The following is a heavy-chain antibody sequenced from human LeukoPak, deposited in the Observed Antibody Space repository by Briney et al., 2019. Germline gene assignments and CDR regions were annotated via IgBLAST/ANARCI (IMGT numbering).Heavy chain of an antibody. CDR2: IDSSGGYM. V-gene: IGHV3-21*06. CDR1: GFTFNTYS. CDR3: LRGDRRDY. J-gene: IGHJ4*02. Sequence: GGSLGLSCEASGFTFNTYSMNWARQAPGKGLEWVSSIDSSGGYMFYADSVKGRFIISRDNAKDSLYLQMNSLRVEDTAVYYCLRGDRRDYWGQGTLVTVSS.